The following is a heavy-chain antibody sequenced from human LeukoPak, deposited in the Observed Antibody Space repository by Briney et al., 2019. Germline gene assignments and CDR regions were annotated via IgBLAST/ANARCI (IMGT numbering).Heavy chain of an antibody. CDR3: ARSMVRGVIGWGYYFDY. D-gene: IGHD3-10*01. V-gene: IGHV4-61*08. CDR1: GGSVSSGDYY. Sequence: PSQTLSLTCTVSGGSVSSGDYYWTWIRQPPGKGLEWIGYIYYSGSTNYNPSLKSRVTISVDTSKNQFSLKLSSVTAADTAVYYCARSMVRGVIGWGYYFDYWGQGTLVTVSS. J-gene: IGHJ4*02. CDR2: IYYSGST.